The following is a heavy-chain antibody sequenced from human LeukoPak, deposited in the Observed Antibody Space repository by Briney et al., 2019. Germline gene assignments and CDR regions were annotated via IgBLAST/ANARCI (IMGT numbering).Heavy chain of an antibody. V-gene: IGHV3-48*01. CDR2: ISSSSSTI. J-gene: IGHJ6*03. Sequence: GGSLRLSCAASGFTFSSYSMNWVRQAPGKGLEWVSYISSSSSTIYYADSVKGRFTISRDNAKNSLYLQMNSLRAEDTAVYYCARYEYSSPPGYYYMDVWGKGTTVTVSS. D-gene: IGHD6-6*01. CDR3: ARYEYSSPPGYYYMDV. CDR1: GFTFSSYS.